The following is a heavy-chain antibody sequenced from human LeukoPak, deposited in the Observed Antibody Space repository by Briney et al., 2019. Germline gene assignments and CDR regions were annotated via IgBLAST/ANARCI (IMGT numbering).Heavy chain of an antibody. V-gene: IGHV3-23*01. Sequence: GGSLRLSCAASGFTFSSYDMRWVRQAPGKGLEWVSGISGSGGSTYYADSVKGRFTISRDNSKNTLDLQMSSLRAEDTAVHYCAKGRGTYGGYPYYFDYWGQGTLVSVSS. CDR2: ISGSGGST. J-gene: IGHJ4*02. D-gene: IGHD4-23*01. CDR1: GFTFSSYD. CDR3: AKGRGTYGGYPYYFDY.